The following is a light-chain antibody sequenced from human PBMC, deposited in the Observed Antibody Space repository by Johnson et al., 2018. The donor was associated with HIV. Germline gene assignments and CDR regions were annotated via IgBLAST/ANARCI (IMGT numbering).Light chain of an antibody. CDR1: SSTFGNSY. V-gene: IGLV1-51*02. CDR2: KNN. Sequence: QSVLTQPPSVSAAPGQRVTISCSGTSSTFGNSYISWYQLLPGSPPKLLIFKNNKRPSGIPDRFSGSKSGTSATLGITGLQTGDEADYYCGTWDTSLRSGFFGTGTKVTVL. J-gene: IGLJ1*01. CDR3: GTWDTSLRSGF.